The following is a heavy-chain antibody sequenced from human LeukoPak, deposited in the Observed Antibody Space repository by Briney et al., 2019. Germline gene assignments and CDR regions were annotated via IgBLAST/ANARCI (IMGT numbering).Heavy chain of an antibody. D-gene: IGHD3-22*01. CDR1: GFTFSRYS. V-gene: IGHV3-21*01. CDR3: ARVYKYYDSSGYAY. J-gene: IGHJ4*02. CDR2: ISSSGDYM. Sequence: SGGSLRLSCAASGFTFSRYSMNWVRQAPGKGLEWVPSISSSGDYMNYADSVKGRFTISRDNAKNSLYLQMNSLRAEDTAVYYCARVYKYYDSSGYAYWGQGTLVTVSS.